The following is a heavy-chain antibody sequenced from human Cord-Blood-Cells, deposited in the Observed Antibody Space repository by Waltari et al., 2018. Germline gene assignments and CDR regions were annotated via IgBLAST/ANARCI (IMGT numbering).Heavy chain of an antibody. D-gene: IGHD5-18*01. CDR2: ISSRSSYI. J-gene: IGHJ3*02. CDR1: GFIFSSYS. CDR3: ARDGYGYAFDI. Sequence: EVQLVESGGGLVKPGGSLRLSCAASGFIFSSYSMNWVRQAPGKGLEWVSSISSRSSYIYYADSVKGRFTISRDNAKNSLYLQMHSLRAEDTAVYYCARDGYGYAFDIWGQGTMVTVSS. V-gene: IGHV3-21*01.